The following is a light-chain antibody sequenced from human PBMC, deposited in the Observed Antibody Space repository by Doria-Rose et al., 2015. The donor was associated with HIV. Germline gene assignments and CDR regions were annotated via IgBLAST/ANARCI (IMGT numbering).Light chain of an antibody. CDR3: SSLTSSLTYV. CDR2: DVS. Sequence: QLVLTQPASVSGSPGQSITISCTGSGSDVGGYNHVSWYQQHPGKAPKLMIYDVSNRPSGVSNRFSGSKSGNTASLTISGLQAEDGADYYCSSLTSSLTYVFGTGTNVTVL. V-gene: IGLV2-14*03. CDR1: GSDVGGYNH. J-gene: IGLJ1*01.